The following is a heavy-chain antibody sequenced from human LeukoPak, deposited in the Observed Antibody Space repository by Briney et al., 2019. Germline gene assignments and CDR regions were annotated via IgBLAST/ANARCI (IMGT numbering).Heavy chain of an antibody. CDR3: ATGTGFSSSWPFDY. CDR1: GGSISSYY. J-gene: IGHJ4*02. V-gene: IGHV4-59*12. CDR2: IYYSGST. D-gene: IGHD6-13*01. Sequence: SETLSLTCTVSGGSISSYYWSWIRQPPGKGLEWIGYIYYSGSTNYNPSLKSRVTISVDTSKNQFSLKLSSVTAADTAVYYCATGTGFSSSWPFDYWGQGTLVTVSS.